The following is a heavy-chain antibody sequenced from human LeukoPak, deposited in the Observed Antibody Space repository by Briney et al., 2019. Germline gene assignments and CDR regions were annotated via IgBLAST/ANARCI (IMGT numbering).Heavy chain of an antibody. V-gene: IGHV3-11*04. J-gene: IGHJ4*02. CDR3: ASIDFWSGYSAY. Sequence: PGGSMRLSCAASGFTFSDYYMSWIRQAPGKGLEWVSYISSSGSTIYYADSVKGRFTISRDNAKNSLYLQMNSLRAEDTAVYYCASIDFWSGYSAYWGQGTLVTVSS. CDR2: ISSSGSTI. D-gene: IGHD3-3*01. CDR1: GFTFSDYY.